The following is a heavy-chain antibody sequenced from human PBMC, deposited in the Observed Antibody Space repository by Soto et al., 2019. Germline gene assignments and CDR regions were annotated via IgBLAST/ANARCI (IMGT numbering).Heavy chain of an antibody. CDR3: ARDVGGEATIRS. CDR2: IIPNFGTT. V-gene: IGHV1-69*01. Sequence: QVQLVQSGAEVKKPGSSVKVSCKASGGSFSNFVISWVRQAPGQGLEWMGGIIPNFGTTNYAQKFQGKVTITADETTRTAYLELSGLTSEATSVYYCARDVGGEATIRSWGQGTLVTVSS. J-gene: IGHJ5*02. D-gene: IGHD5-12*01. CDR1: GGSFSNFV.